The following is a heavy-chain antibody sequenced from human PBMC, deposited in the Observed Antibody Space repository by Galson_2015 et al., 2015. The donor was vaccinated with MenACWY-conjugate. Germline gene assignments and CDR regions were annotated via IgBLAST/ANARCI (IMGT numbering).Heavy chain of an antibody. Sequence: SVKVSCKASGYTFTSYGISWVRQAPGQGLEWMGWISAYNGNTNYAQKLQGRVTMTTDTSTSTAYMELRSLRSDDTAVYYCASSKNYYDSSGSLDYWGQGTLVTVSS. CDR1: GYTFTSYG. CDR3: ASSKNYYDSSGSLDY. J-gene: IGHJ4*02. V-gene: IGHV1-18*01. CDR2: ISAYNGNT. D-gene: IGHD3-22*01.